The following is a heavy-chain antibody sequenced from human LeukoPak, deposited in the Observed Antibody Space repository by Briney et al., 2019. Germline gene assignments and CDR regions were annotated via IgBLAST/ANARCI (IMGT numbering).Heavy chain of an antibody. Sequence: VSIIYSGGDTYYTDSVKGRFTLSRDNSKNTLFLQTNSLRAEDTAVYYCARGRQQLAYFDYWGQGTLVTVSS. V-gene: IGHV3-53*01. D-gene: IGHD6-13*01. CDR3: ARGRQQLAYFDY. CDR2: IYSGGDT. J-gene: IGHJ4*02.